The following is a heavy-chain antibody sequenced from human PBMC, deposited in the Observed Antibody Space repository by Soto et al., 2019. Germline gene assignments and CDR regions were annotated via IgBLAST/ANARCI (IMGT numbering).Heavy chain of an antibody. CDR1: GYSFTSYW. D-gene: IGHD1-7*01. V-gene: IGHV5-10-1*01. CDR3: ARPLTGTPRYYYYGMDV. J-gene: IGHJ6*02. CDR2: IDPSDSYT. Sequence: GESLKISCKGSGYSFTSYWISWVRQMPGKGLEWMGRIDPSDSYTNYSPSFQGHVTISADKSISTAYLQWSSLKASDTAMYYCARPLTGTPRYYYYGMDVWGQGTTVTVSS.